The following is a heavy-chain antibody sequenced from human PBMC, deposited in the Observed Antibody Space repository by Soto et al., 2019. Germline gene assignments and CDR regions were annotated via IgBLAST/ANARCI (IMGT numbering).Heavy chain of an antibody. CDR3: ARDTMEQADY. CDR1: GFTFSSYS. CDR2: ISSSSSYI. J-gene: IGHJ4*02. V-gene: IGHV3-21*01. Sequence: EVQLVESGGGLVKPGGSLRLSCAASGFTFSSYSMNWVRQAPGKGLEWVSSISSSSSYIYYADSVKGRFSISRDNANNSLYLQMNSMRAEDTAVYYCARDTMEQADYWGQGTLVTVSS. D-gene: IGHD3-10*01.